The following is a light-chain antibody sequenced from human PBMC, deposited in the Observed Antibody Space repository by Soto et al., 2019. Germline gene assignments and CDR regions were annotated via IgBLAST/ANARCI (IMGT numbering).Light chain of an antibody. V-gene: IGLV6-57*01. CDR3: QSYDATNQV. CDR2: EDN. J-gene: IGLJ3*02. CDR1: SGSIASNY. Sequence: NFMLTQPHSVSESPGKTVIISCTRSSGSIASNYVQWYQQRPGSSPTTVIYEDNQRPSGVPDRFSGSIDSYSNSASLTISGLETEDEADYYCQSYDATNQVCGGGTKLTVL.